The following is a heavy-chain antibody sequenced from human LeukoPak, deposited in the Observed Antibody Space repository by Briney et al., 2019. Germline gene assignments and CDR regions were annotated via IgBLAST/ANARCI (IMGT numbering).Heavy chain of an antibody. Sequence: GGSLRLSCAASGFTFSDQSMNWVRQAPGKGLEWVSSISSNSLHIFYADSVKGRFTISRDDAKNSLYLQMNNLRAEDTAVYYCVGPDSQFDCWGQGILVTVSS. V-gene: IGHV3-21*01. CDR2: ISSNSLHI. CDR1: GFTFSDQS. J-gene: IGHJ4*02. CDR3: VGPDSQFDC. D-gene: IGHD3-10*01.